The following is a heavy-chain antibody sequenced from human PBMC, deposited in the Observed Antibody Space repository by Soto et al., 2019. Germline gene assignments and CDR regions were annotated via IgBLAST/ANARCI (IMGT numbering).Heavy chain of an antibody. CDR1: GFTVSSKY. Sequence: GGALRLSCAASGFTVSSKYMNWVRQAPGKGLEWVSIIWSAGLAYYADSVRGRFTISRDISKNILFLQMNNLRAEDSAIYYCARELPPDLWGQGTLVTVSS. D-gene: IGHD2-15*01. V-gene: IGHV3-53*01. CDR3: ARELPPDL. CDR2: IWSAGLA. J-gene: IGHJ5*02.